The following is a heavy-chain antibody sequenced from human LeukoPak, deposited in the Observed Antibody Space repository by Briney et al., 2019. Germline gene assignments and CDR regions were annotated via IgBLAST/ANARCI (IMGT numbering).Heavy chain of an antibody. CDR2: MSSSSSYI. CDR1: GFTFSSYS. V-gene: IGHV3-21*01. Sequence: PGGSLRLSCAASGFTFSSYSMNWVRQAPGKGLEWVSSMSSSSSYIYYADSVKGRFTISRDNAKNSLYLQMNSLRAEDTAVYYCASGSGSYYSPHFDYWGQGTLVTVSS. D-gene: IGHD3-10*01. CDR3: ASGSGSYYSPHFDY. J-gene: IGHJ4*02.